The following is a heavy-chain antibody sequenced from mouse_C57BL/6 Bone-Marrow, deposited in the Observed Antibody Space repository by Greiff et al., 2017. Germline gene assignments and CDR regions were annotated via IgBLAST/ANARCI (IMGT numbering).Heavy chain of an antibody. Sequence: QVQLKESGPGLVQPSQRLSITCTVSGFSLTSYGVHWVRQSPGKGLEWLGVIWSGGSTDYNAAFISRLSISKDNSKCKVFFKMNSLQADDTAIYYCARNEYYGSSSHWYFDVWGTGTTVTVAS. CDR1: GFSLTSYG. CDR3: ARNEYYGSSSHWYFDV. J-gene: IGHJ1*03. D-gene: IGHD1-1*01. V-gene: IGHV2-2*01. CDR2: IWSGGST.